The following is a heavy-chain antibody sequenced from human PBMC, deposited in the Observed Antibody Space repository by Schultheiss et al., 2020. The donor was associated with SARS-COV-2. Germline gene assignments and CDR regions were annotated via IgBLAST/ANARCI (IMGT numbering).Heavy chain of an antibody. V-gene: IGHV3-30*03. J-gene: IGHJ4*02. Sequence: GESLKISCAASGFTFSSYGMHWVRQAPGKGLEWVAVISYDGSNKYYADSVKGRFTISRDNSKNTLYLQMNSLRAEDTAVYYCAREDQLLYGLAFDYWGQGTLVTVSS. D-gene: IGHD2-2*02. CDR3: AREDQLLYGLAFDY. CDR1: GFTFSSYG. CDR2: ISYDGSNK.